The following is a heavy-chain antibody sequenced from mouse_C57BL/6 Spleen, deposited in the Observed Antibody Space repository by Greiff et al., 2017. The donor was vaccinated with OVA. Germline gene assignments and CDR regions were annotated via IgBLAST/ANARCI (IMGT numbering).Heavy chain of an antibody. CDR1: GYTFTSYW. V-gene: IGHV1-50*01. Sequence: QVQLKQPGAELVKPGASVKLSCKASGYTFTSYWMQWVKQRPGQGLEWIGEIDPSDSYTNYNQKFKGKATLTVDTSSSTAYMQLSSLTSEDAAVYYCASHYYGNYWGQGTTLTVSS. CDR3: ASHYYGNY. J-gene: IGHJ2*01. CDR2: IDPSDSYT. D-gene: IGHD2-1*01.